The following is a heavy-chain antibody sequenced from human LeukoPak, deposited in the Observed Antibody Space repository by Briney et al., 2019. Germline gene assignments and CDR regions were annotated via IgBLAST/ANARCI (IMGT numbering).Heavy chain of an antibody. V-gene: IGHV4-4*09. CDR2: IYTSGST. J-gene: IGHJ5*02. Sequence: SETLSLTCTVPGGSISSYYWSWIRQPPGKGLEWIGYIYTSGSTNYNPSLKSRVTISVDTSKNQFSLNLRSVTAADTAVYYCARHGSVRSPLGPWGQGTLVTVSS. D-gene: IGHD3-10*01. CDR3: ARHGSVRSPLGP. CDR1: GGSISSYY.